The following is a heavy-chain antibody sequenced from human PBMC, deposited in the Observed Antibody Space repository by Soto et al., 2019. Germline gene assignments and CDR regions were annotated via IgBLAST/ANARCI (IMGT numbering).Heavy chain of an antibody. D-gene: IGHD1-26*01. V-gene: IGHV3-30*18. Sequence: GGSLRLSCAASGFTFSSYGMHWVRQAPGKGLEWVAVISYDGSNKYYADSVKGRFTISRDNSKNTLYLQMNSLRAEDTAVYYCAKARSGSYDLDDAFEIWGQGTMVTVS. CDR1: GFTFSSYG. J-gene: IGHJ3*02. CDR2: ISYDGSNK. CDR3: AKARSGSYDLDDAFEI.